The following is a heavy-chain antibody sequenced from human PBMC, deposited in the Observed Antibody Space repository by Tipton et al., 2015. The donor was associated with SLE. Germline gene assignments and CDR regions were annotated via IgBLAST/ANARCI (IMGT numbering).Heavy chain of an antibody. D-gene: IGHD5-18*01. J-gene: IGHJ4*02. V-gene: IGHV4-39*07. CDR2: IYYSGST. CDR3: ARDGRGYSYGFDY. Sequence: TLSHTCTVSDGSISSSSYYWGWIRQPPGKGLEWIGSIYYSGSTYYNPSLKSRVTISEDTSKNQFSLKLSSVAAADTAVYYCARDGRGYSYGFDYWGQGTLVTVSS. CDR1: DGSISSSSYY.